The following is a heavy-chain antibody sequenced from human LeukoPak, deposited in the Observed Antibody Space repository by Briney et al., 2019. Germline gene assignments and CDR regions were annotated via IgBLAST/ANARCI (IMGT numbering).Heavy chain of an antibody. CDR2: IYYSGST. CDR3: ARVLSDSSGYNFEY. CDR1: GGSISSSSYY. V-gene: IGHV4-39*01. J-gene: IGHJ4*02. D-gene: IGHD5-18*01. Sequence: PSETLSLTCTVSGGSISSSSYYWGWIRQPPGKGLEWIGSIYYSGSTYYNPSLKSRVTISVDTSKNQFSLKLSSVTAADTAIYYCARVLSDSSGYNFEYWGQGTLVTVSS.